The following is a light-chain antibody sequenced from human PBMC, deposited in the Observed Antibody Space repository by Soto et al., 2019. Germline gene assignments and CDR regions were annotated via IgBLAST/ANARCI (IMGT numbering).Light chain of an antibody. Sequence: EIVMTQSPATLSVSPGERATLSCRASQSVSSNLAWYQRKPGQAPRLLIFGASTRASGIPARFSGSGSGTDFTLTISSLQPEDFATYYCQQANSFPLTFGQGTRLEIK. V-gene: IGKV3-15*01. CDR1: QSVSSN. J-gene: IGKJ5*01. CDR3: QQANSFPLT. CDR2: GAS.